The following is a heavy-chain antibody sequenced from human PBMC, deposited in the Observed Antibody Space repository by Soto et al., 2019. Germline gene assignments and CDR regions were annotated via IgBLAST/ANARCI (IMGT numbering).Heavy chain of an antibody. D-gene: IGHD6-19*01. CDR1: GGSISSSNW. CDR3: VRSSGFLYYGMDV. Sequence: SETLSLTCAVSGGSISSSNWWSWVRQPPGKGLEGSGEIYHSGSTNYNPSLKSRVTISVDTSKNQFSLKPSSVTAADTAVYYCVRSSGFLYYGMDVWGQGTTVTVSS. CDR2: IYHSGST. V-gene: IGHV4-4*02. J-gene: IGHJ6*02.